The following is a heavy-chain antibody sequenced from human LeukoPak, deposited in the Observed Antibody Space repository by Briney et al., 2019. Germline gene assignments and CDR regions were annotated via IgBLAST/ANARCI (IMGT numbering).Heavy chain of an antibody. D-gene: IGHD3-22*01. CDR3: ARGITMIVVVITRYFDY. J-gene: IGHJ4*02. Sequence: GGSLRLSCAASGFTFSSYAMHWVRQAPGKGLEWVAVISYDGSNKYYADSVKGRFTISRDNSKNTLYLQMNSLRAEDTAVYYCARGITMIVVVITRYFDYWGQGTLVTVSS. CDR2: ISYDGSNK. V-gene: IGHV3-30-3*01. CDR1: GFTFSSYA.